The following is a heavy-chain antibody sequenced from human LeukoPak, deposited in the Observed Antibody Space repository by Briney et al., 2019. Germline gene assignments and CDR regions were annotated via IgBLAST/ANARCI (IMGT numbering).Heavy chain of an antibody. V-gene: IGHV4-38-2*02. Sequence: SETLSSTGIVSGYSISSGYYWGWIGKPPGKGLGWIGNIHHSGSTYYNPSLKSRVTISVDTSKNQLSLKLSSVTAADTAVYYCARVAAGIGFFQHWGQGTLVTVSS. CDR3: ARVAAGIGFFQH. D-gene: IGHD6-13*01. CDR2: IHHSGST. J-gene: IGHJ1*01. CDR1: GYSISSGYY.